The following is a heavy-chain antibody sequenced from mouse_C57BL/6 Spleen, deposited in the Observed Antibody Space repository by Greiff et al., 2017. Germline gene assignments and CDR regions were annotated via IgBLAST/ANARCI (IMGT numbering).Heavy chain of an antibody. Sequence: EVMLVESGGDFVMPGGSLKISCAASGFTFSSYGMFWVRQTPDKRLEWVATISSGGSYTYYPDSVKGSFTISRDNAKNTLYLQMSSLKSEDTSMYYCARQDGDEGDYAMDDWGQGASVTVSS. V-gene: IGHV5-6*01. D-gene: IGHD3-3*01. CDR3: ARQDGDEGDYAMDD. J-gene: IGHJ4*01. CDR1: GFTFSSYG. CDR2: ISSGGSYT.